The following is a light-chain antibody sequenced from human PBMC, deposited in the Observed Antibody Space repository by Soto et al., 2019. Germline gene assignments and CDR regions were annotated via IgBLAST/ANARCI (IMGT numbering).Light chain of an antibody. J-gene: IGKJ1*01. CDR1: QSIITW. CDR2: GAS. V-gene: IGKV1-5*03. Sequence: DIQMTQSPSTLSASVGDRVTITCRASQSIITWLAWYQQKPGQAPKLLIFGASNLQSGVPLRFRGSGSGTDFTLTISSLQPDEFATYYCQQYNTYPGTFGQGTKVEIK. CDR3: QQYNTYPGT.